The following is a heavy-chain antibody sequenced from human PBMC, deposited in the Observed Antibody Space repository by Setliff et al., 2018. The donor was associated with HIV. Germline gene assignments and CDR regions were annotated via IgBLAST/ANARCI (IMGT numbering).Heavy chain of an antibody. D-gene: IGHD2-2*02. J-gene: IGHJ4*02. V-gene: IGHV4-39*02. CDR1: GGSISSSTYY. Sequence: PSETLSLTCSVSGGSISSSTYYWGWIRQPPGKGLERIGDIFYTGSTYYNPSLKSRVAISIDTSENRFSLRLNSVTAADTGVYYCARDSLVAAGIPSDYWGQGALVTVSS. CDR2: IFYTGST. CDR3: ARDSLVAAGIPSDY.